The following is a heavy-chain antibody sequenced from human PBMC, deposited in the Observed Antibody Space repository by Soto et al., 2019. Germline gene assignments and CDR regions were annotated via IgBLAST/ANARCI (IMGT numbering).Heavy chain of an antibody. Sequence: GGSLRLSCAASGFTLSSYSMNWVRQAPGKGLEWVSYISSSSSTIYYADSVKGRFTISRDNAKNSLYLQMNSLRDEDTAVYYCARDDLIVVVVAATPIFWCMDVWGQGTTVTVSS. CDR2: ISSSSSTI. CDR1: GFTLSSYS. CDR3: ARDDLIVVVVAATPIFWCMDV. V-gene: IGHV3-48*02. D-gene: IGHD2-15*01. J-gene: IGHJ6*02.